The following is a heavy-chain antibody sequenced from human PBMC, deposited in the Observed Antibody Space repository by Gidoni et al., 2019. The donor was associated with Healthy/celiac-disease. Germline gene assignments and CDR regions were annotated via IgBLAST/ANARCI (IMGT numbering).Heavy chain of an antibody. V-gene: IGHV3-23*01. CDR1: GFTFSSYA. D-gene: IGHD6-6*01. CDR2: INNSGGST. J-gene: IGHJ4*02. Sequence: EVQLLESGGGLVQPGGSLRLSCAASGFTFSSYAMSWVRQAPGKGLEWVSSINNSGGSTYHADSLKGRFTISRDDSKNTLYLQMNGLRADDTAVYYCAKDAYGSSPYYFDHWGQGTLVTVSS. CDR3: AKDAYGSSPYYFDH.